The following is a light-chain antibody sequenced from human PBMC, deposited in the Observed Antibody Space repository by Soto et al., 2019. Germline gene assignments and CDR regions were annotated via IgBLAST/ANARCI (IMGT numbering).Light chain of an antibody. CDR1: HKLTNW. J-gene: IGKJ4*01. CDR3: QQYNAN. Sequence: DIQMTQAPSTLSASVGDRVTITCPASHKLTNWLLWNQQKPGKSPKVLNYDISTLGRGVPSRFSGSGSGTEFTLTISCLQPDDFATFYFQQYNANFGGGTKVEI. V-gene: IGKV1-5*01. CDR2: DIS.